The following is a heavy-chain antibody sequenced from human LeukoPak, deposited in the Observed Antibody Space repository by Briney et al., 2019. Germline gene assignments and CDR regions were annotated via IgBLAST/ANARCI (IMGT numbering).Heavy chain of an antibody. J-gene: IGHJ4*02. V-gene: IGHV4-4*02. CDR1: GGSVSGNDW. CDR3: ANSANYGGNSGYFDY. Sequence: SGTLSLTCAVSGGSVSGNDWWNWVRQSPGKGLEWIGEVYHSGDTKYNPSLQSRVTISIDKSKDQVSLRLRSVTAADTAVYYCANSANYGGNSGYFDYWGQGTLVTVSS. CDR2: VYHSGDT. D-gene: IGHD4-23*01.